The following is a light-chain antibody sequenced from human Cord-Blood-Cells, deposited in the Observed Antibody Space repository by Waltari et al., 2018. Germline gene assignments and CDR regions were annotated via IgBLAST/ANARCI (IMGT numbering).Light chain of an antibody. V-gene: IGKV3-20*01. CDR3: QQYSRSPWT. J-gene: IGKJ1*01. CDR1: QSVSSSY. Sequence: EIVLTQSPATLSLSPGERATLSCRASQSVSSSYLACYQQKPGQAPRLLIYGASSTTTSIPDWFSGGCSGTDFTLTISKQDPEDVAVYYCQQYSRSPWTFGQGTKVEIK. CDR2: GAS.